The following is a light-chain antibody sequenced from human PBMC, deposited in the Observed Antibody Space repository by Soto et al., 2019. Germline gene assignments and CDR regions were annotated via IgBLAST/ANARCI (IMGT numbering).Light chain of an antibody. J-gene: IGKJ5*01. CDR3: HQSNSIPIT. CDR1: QGISSW. V-gene: IGKV1-12*01. Sequence: DIQMTQSPSSVSASVGDRVTITCRASQGISSWLAWYQRKPGKAPKLLIYAASSLQSEVPSRFTGSGSGTAYPLTISSLQPEDFATYYCHQSNSIPITFGQGTRLEIK. CDR2: AAS.